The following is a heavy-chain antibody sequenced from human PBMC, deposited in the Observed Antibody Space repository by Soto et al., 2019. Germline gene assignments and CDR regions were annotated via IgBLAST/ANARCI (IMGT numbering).Heavy chain of an antibody. CDR2: IYYSGST. CDR3: AREKFGFDY. CDR1: GGSISSSSYY. J-gene: IGHJ4*02. D-gene: IGHD3-16*01. Sequence: SETLSLTCTVSGGSISSSSYYWGWIRQPPGKGLEWIGSIYYSGSTYYNPSLKSRVTISVDTSKNQFSLKLSSVTAADTAVYYCAREKFGFDYWGQGTLVTVS. V-gene: IGHV4-39*02.